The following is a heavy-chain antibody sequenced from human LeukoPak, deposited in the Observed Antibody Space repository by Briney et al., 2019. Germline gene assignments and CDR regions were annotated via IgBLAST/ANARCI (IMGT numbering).Heavy chain of an antibody. V-gene: IGHV1-2*02. Sequence: ASVKVSCKASGYTFTSYGISWVRQAPGQGLEWMGWINPNSGGTNYAQNQGRVTMTSDTSISTAYMELSRLRSDDTAVYYCARDVTGSLYYFDYWGQGTLVTVSS. CDR2: INPNSGGT. J-gene: IGHJ4*02. CDR1: GYTFTSYG. CDR3: ARDVTGSLYYFDY. D-gene: IGHD7-27*01.